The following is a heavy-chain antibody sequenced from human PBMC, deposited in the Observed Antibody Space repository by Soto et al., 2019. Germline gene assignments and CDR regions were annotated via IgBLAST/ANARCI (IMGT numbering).Heavy chain of an antibody. D-gene: IGHD6-19*01. J-gene: IGHJ6*02. CDR2: IWIDENNK. Sequence: PGGSLRLSCAASGFTFSSYAMHWVRQAPGKGLEWVAVIWIDENNKYYAESVKGRFTISRDNAKNSLYLQMNSLRAEDTAVYYCARDNRLAVAGKYYYAIDVWGQGTTVTVSS. V-gene: IGHV3-33*08. CDR3: ARDNRLAVAGKYYYAIDV. CDR1: GFTFSSYA.